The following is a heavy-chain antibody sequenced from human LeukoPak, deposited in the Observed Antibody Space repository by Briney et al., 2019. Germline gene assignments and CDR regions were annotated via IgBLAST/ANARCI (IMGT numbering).Heavy chain of an antibody. J-gene: IGHJ4*02. D-gene: IGHD2-15*01. V-gene: IGHV3-11*01. CDR3: ARAEIYCSGGSCYYFDY. CDR1: GFTFTDYY. CDR2: ITNSGTTI. Sequence: GGSLRLSCAASGFTFTDYYMSWIRQAPGKGLEWVSYITNSGTTIYYADSVKGRFTISRDNAKNSLYLQMNSLRAEDTAVYYCARAEIYCSGGSCYYFDYWGQGTLVTVSS.